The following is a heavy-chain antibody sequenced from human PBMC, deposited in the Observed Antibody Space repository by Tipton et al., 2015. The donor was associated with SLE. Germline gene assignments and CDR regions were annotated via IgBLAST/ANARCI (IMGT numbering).Heavy chain of an antibody. CDR3: ARHGAIVWDSSNFFAMDV. J-gene: IGHJ6*02. V-gene: IGHV1-2*02. CDR2: INPNSGGS. D-gene: IGHD3-16*02. Sequence: QLVQSGAEVKKPGASVKVSCKASGYTFTGYYMHWVRQAPGQGLEWMGWINPNSGGSRYAQKFQGRVTMTRDTSISTAYMDLSRLRSDDAAVYYCARHGAIVWDSSNFFAMDVWGQGTTVTVAS. CDR1: GYTFTGYY.